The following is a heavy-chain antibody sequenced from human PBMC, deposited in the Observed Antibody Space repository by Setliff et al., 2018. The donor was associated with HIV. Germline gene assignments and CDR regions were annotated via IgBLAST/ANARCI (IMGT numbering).Heavy chain of an antibody. D-gene: IGHD3-10*01. CDR1: GFTFSSYS. CDR2: ISSSSSYI. Sequence: PGESLKISCAASGFTFSSYSMNWVRQAPGKGLEWVSSISSSSSYIYYADSVKGRFTISRDNAKNSLYLQMNSLRAEDTAVYYCARTRGDYYYYYGMDVWGQGTTVTVSS. J-gene: IGHJ6*02. V-gene: IGHV3-21*01. CDR3: ARTRGDYYYYYGMDV.